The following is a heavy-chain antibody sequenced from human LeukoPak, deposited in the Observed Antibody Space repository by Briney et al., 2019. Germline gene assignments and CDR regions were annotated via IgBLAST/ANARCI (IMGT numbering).Heavy chain of an antibody. CDR3: AKGGAARLVNWFAP. J-gene: IGHJ5*02. Sequence: GGSLRLSCAASGFTFSSYAMSWVRQAPGKGLEWVSAISGGGGSTYYANSVKGRSTISRDNSKNTLYLQMNSLRAEDTAVYYCAKGGAARLVNWFAPWGQGTLVTVSS. D-gene: IGHD6-6*01. CDR2: ISGGGGST. V-gene: IGHV3-23*01. CDR1: GFTFSSYA.